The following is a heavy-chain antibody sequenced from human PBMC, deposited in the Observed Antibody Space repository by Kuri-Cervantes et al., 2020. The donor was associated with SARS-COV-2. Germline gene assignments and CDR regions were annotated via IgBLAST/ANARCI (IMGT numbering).Heavy chain of an antibody. CDR3: ARISSSWDRRFDY. CDR1: GGTFSSYA. CDR2: IIPILGTA. V-gene: IGHV1-69*04. Sequence: SVKVSCKASGGTFSSYAISWVRQAPGQGLEWMGRIIPILGTANYAQKFQGRVTITADKSTSTAYMELNSLRSEDTAVYYCARISSSWDRRFDYWGQGTLVTVSS. J-gene: IGHJ4*02. D-gene: IGHD6-6*01.